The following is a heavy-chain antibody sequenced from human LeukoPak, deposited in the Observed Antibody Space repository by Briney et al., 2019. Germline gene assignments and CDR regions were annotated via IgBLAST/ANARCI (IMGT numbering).Heavy chain of an antibody. D-gene: IGHD1-26*01. V-gene: IGHV3-21*01. CDR1: GFTFSSYS. CDR3: ASRSLGSYFSLVDY. CDR2: ISSSSSYI. J-gene: IGHJ4*02. Sequence: PGGSLRLSCAASGFTFSSYSMNWVRQAPGEGLEWVSSISSSSSYIYYADSVKGRFTISRDNAKNSLYLQMNSLRAEDTAVYYCASRSLGSYFSLVDYWGQGTLVTVSS.